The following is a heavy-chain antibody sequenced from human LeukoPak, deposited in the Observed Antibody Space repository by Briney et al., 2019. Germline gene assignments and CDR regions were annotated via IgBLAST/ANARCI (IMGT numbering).Heavy chain of an antibody. CDR2: VYYGGTT. CDR3: ARRATTVTTGYYYYYMDV. V-gene: IGHV4-39*01. CDR1: GGSINSRSYY. D-gene: IGHD4-17*01. J-gene: IGHJ6*03. Sequence: SETLSLTCTVSGGSINSRSYYWGWVRQPPGKGLEWIGSVYYGGTTYYNPSLKSRVTISEDTSKNQFSLKLSSVTAADTAVYYCARRATTVTTGYYYYYMDVWGKGTTVTVSS.